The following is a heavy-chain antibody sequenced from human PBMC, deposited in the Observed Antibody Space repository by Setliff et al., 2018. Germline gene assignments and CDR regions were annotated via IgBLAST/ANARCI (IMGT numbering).Heavy chain of an antibody. CDR3: TRHEDRNKCTSSSCYRENDAFDV. J-gene: IGHJ3*01. V-gene: IGHV5-51*01. D-gene: IGHD2-2*01. CDR2: IYPGDSDT. CDR1: GYIFTNYW. Sequence: LGESLKISCKASGYIFTNYWIGWVRQMPGKGLEWMGVIYPGDSDTRYSPSFQGQVTISADKSINTAYLQWSSLKASDTAIYYCTRHEDRNKCTSSSCYRENDAFDVWGQGAMVTVSS.